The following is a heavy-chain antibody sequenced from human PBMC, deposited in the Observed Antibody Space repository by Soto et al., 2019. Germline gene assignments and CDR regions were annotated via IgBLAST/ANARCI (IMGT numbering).Heavy chain of an antibody. V-gene: IGHV4-61*01. Sequence: SETLSLICSVSGASVSDKTFYWSWLRQSPGKGLEWIGYIYYSGTTNYNPSLKGRFTISVYTSKNQFSLRLNSVTAADTALYYCARTTAVPNTLRSIYYFDDWGERMLVTVSS. J-gene: IGHJ4*02. D-gene: IGHD4-17*01. CDR1: GASVSDKTFY. CDR3: ARTTAVPNTLRSIYYFDD. CDR2: IYYSGTT.